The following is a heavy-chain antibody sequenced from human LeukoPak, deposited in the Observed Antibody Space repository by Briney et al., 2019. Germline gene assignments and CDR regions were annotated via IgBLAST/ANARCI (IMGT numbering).Heavy chain of an antibody. D-gene: IGHD3-3*01. CDR2: IRSKANSYAT. CDR3: TRGLDYDFWSGYYR. Sequence: GGSLRLSCAASGFTFSGSAMHWVRQASGKGLEWVGRIRSKANSYATAYAASVKGRFTISRDDSKNTAYLQMNSLKTEDTAVYYCTRGLDYDFWSGYYRGGQGALVTVSS. CDR1: GFTFSGSA. J-gene: IGHJ4*02. V-gene: IGHV3-73*01.